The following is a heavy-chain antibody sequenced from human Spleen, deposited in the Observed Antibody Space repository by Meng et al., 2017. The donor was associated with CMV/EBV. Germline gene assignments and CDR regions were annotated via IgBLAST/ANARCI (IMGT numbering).Heavy chain of an antibody. CDR1: GFSLISYE. CDR3: ARDLGSDFWSGYDY. J-gene: IGHJ4*02. V-gene: IGHV3-48*03. CDR2: ISPSGSTI. D-gene: IGHD3-3*01. Sequence: GSLRLSCAASGFSLISYEMNWVRQAPGKGLEWISYISPSGSTIYYADSVKGRFTISRDNAKNSLYLQMNSLRAEDTAVYYCARDLGSDFWSGYDYWGQGTLVTVSS.